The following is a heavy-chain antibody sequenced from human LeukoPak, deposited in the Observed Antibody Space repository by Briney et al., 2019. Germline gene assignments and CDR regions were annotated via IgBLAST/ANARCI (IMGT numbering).Heavy chain of an antibody. CDR3: AHRNDYYYYMDV. CDR2: IYWNDDK. CDR1: GFSLSTSGVG. D-gene: IGHD1-1*01. V-gene: IGHV2-5*01. J-gene: IGHJ6*03. Sequence: ESGPTLVQPTQSLTLTCTFSGFSLSTSGVGVGLIRQPPAKALEWLALIYWNDDKRYSPSLKSRLTITKDTSKNQVVLTMTNMDPVDTATYYCAHRNDYYYYMDVWGKGTTVTVSS.